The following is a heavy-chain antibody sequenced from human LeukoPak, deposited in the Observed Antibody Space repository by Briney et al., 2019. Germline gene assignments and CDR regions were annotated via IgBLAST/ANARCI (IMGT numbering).Heavy chain of an antibody. J-gene: IGHJ4*02. D-gene: IGHD1/OR15-1a*01. V-gene: IGHV3-23*01. CDR2: IYGSGHDT. CDR1: GFTFSTYS. CDR3: AKDIKPDGTWDIDY. Sequence: GGSLRLSCAASGFTFSTYSMSWIRQAPEKGLEWVSGIYGSGHDTFYADSVKGRFVISRDNAKNILFLQMDSLRVEDTAVYYCAKDIKPDGTWDIDYWGQGTLVTVSS.